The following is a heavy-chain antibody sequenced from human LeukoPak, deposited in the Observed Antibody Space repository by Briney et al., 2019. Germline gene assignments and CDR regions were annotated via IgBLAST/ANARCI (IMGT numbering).Heavy chain of an antibody. Sequence: GGSLRLSCAASGFTFSNAWMSWVRQAPGKGLEWVGRIKSKTDGGTTDYAAPVKGRFTISRDDSKNTLYLQMSSLKTEDTAVYYCATGYKWERLGMDVWGKGTTVTVSS. CDR3: ATGYKWERLGMDV. CDR1: GFTFSNAW. CDR2: IKSKTDGGTT. V-gene: IGHV3-15*01. J-gene: IGHJ6*04. D-gene: IGHD1-26*01.